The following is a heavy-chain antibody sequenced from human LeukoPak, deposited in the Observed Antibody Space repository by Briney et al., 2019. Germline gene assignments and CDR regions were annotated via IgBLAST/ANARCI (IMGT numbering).Heavy chain of an antibody. CDR2: ISGSGGST. V-gene: IGHV3-23*01. J-gene: IGHJ5*02. Sequence: GRSLRLSCAASGFTFSSYAMSWVRQAPGKGLEWVSAISGSGGSTYYADSVKGRFTISRDNSKNMLYLQMNSLRAEDTAVYYCAKAIVYDSSGPRGGFDPWGQGTLVTVSS. CDR1: GFTFSSYA. CDR3: AKAIVYDSSGPRGGFDP. D-gene: IGHD3-22*01.